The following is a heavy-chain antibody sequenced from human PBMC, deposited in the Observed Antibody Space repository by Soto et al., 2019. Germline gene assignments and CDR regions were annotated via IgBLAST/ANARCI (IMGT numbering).Heavy chain of an antibody. J-gene: IGHJ4*02. CDR2: IRSKADSYAT. V-gene: IGHV3-73*01. CDR1: GFTFSGSV. D-gene: IGHD6-19*01. CDR3: TCGLRVADNY. Sequence: EVQLVESGGGLVQPGGSLKLSCAASGFTFSGSVIHWVRQASGKGLEWVGRIRSKADSYATAYAASLEGRFTISRDDSKNTAYLQMNSLKTVDTAVYYCTCGLRVADNYWGQGTVVTVSS.